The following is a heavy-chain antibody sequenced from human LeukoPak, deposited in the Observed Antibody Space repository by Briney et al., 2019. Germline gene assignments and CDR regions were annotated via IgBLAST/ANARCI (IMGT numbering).Heavy chain of an antibody. CDR1: GGSFSGYY. CDR3: ARYYGSGSYYRTFQH. J-gene: IGHJ1*01. D-gene: IGHD3-10*01. CDR2: INHSGST. Sequence: SETLSLTCAVYGGSFSGYYWSWIRQPPGKGLEWIGEINHSGSTNYNPSLKSRVTISVDTSKNQFSLKLSSVTAADTAVYYRARYYGSGSYYRTFQHWGQGTLVTVSS. V-gene: IGHV4-34*01.